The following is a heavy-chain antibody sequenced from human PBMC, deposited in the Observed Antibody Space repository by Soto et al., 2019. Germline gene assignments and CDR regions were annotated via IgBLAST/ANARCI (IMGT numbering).Heavy chain of an antibody. Sequence: SETLSLTCTVSGGSIRSGDYYWSWIRQPPGKGLEWIGYIYYSGNTYYNPSLKSRLNISIDTSKNQFSLKLSSVTAADTAVYYCARASSTMIKLVYYYCLDVWGQGTTVTV. V-gene: IGHV4-30-4*01. CDR1: GGSIRSGDYY. CDR3: ARASSTMIKLVYYYCLDV. CDR2: IYYSGNT. D-gene: IGHD3-22*01. J-gene: IGHJ6*02.